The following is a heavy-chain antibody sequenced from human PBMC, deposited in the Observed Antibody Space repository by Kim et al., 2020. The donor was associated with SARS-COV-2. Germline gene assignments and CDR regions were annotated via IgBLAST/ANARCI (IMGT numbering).Heavy chain of an antibody. D-gene: IGHD2-2*01. J-gene: IGHJ4*01. CDR1: GFTFSSFA. CDR2: ISGGGGST. V-gene: IGHV3-23*01. Sequence: GGSLRLSCAASGFTFSSFAMSWVRQAPGKGLEWVSTISGGGGSTYYVDSVKGRFTISRDNSKNTLFLQMNSLRAEDTALYYCAKRGEYCSSHNCHIDYWG. CDR3: AKRGEYCSSHNCHIDY.